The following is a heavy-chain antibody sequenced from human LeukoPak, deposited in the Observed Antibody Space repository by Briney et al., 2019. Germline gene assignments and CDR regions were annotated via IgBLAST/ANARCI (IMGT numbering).Heavy chain of an antibody. CDR3: AKDKGAVAGYYIDV. D-gene: IGHD6-19*01. V-gene: IGHV3-9*03. CDR2: ISWNSGSI. J-gene: IGHJ6*03. CDR1: GFTFDDYA. Sequence: PGGSLRLSCAASGFTFDDYAMHWVRQAPGKGLEWVSGISWNSGSIGYADSVKGRFTISRDNAKNSLYLQMNSLRAEDMALYYCAKDKGAVAGYYIDVWGKGTTVTVSS.